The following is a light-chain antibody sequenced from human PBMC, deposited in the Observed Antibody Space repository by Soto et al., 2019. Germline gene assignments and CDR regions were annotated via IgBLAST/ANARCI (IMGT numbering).Light chain of an antibody. V-gene: IGKV3-11*01. CDR1: QSVSSSY. J-gene: IGKJ1*01. CDR2: DAS. Sequence: EIVLTQSSATLSLSPGERATLSFRASQSVSSSYLAWYQQKPGQAPRLLIYDASNRATGIPARFSGSGSGTDFTLTISSLEPEDFAVYYCQQRSNWTFGQGTKVDI. CDR3: QQRSNWT.